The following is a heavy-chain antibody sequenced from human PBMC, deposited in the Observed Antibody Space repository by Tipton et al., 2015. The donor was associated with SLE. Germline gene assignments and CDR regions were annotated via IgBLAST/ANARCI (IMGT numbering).Heavy chain of an antibody. J-gene: IGHJ2*01. CDR1: GFTFSSYA. CDR2: IYSGGST. Sequence: GSLRLSCAASGFTFSSYAMSWVRQAPGKGLEWVSVIYSGGSTYYADSVKDRFTISRDNSKNTLYLQMNSLRAEDTAVYYCAIHEGDSGYYWYFDLWGRGTLVTVSS. CDR3: AIHEGDSGYYWYFDL. V-gene: IGHV3-23*03. D-gene: IGHD3-22*01.